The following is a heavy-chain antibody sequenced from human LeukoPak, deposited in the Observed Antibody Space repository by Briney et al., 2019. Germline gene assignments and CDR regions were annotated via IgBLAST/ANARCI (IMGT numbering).Heavy chain of an antibody. CDR2: ISYDGSNK. J-gene: IGHJ4*02. D-gene: IGHD5-24*01. Sequence: GRSLRLSCAASGFTFSSYGMHWVRQAPGKGLEWVAVISYDGSNKYYADSVKGRFTISRDNSKNTLYLQMNSLRAEDTAVYYCAKETLEMATTTLVTLDYWGQGTLVTVSS. V-gene: IGHV3-30*18. CDR1: GFTFSSYG. CDR3: AKETLEMATTTLVTLDY.